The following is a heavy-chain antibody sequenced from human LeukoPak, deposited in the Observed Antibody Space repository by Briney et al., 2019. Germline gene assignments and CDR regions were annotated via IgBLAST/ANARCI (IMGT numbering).Heavy chain of an antibody. Sequence: GGSLRLSCAASGFTFSSYGMHWVRQAPGKGLEWVAVISYDGSNKYYADSVRGRFTISRDNSKNTLYLQMNSLRAEDTAVYYCARDSTVAAAGPGRYYYYYYMDVWGKGTTVTVSS. CDR2: ISYDGSNK. V-gene: IGHV3-30*03. CDR3: ARDSTVAAAGPGRYYYYYYMDV. CDR1: GFTFSSYG. D-gene: IGHD6-13*01. J-gene: IGHJ6*03.